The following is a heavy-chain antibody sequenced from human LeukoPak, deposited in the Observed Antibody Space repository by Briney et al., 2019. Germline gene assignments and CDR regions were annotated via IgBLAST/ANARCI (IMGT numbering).Heavy chain of an antibody. CDR2: IYHSGST. CDR3: ARFGFDSSGYQRGD. V-gene: IGHV4-4*02. D-gene: IGHD3-22*01. Sequence: SGTLSLTCAVSGGSISSSNWWSWVRQPPGKGLEWIGEIYHSGSTNYNPSLKSRVTISVDKSKNQFSLKLSSVTAADTAVYYCARFGFDSSGYQRGDWGQGTLVTVSS. CDR1: GGSISSSNW. J-gene: IGHJ4*02.